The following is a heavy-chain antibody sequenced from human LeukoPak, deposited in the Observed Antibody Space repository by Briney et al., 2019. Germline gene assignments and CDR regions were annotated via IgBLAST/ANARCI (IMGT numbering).Heavy chain of an antibody. CDR2: ISGSGGST. J-gene: IGHJ5*02. CDR1: GFTFSSYA. CDR3: ARSDWFDP. Sequence: PGGSLRLSCAASGFTFSSYAMSWVRQAPGKGLEWVSAISGSGGSTYYADSVKGRFTISRDNAKNTVYLQMNSLRVEDSAVYYCARSDWFDPWGQGTLVTVSS. V-gene: IGHV3-23*01.